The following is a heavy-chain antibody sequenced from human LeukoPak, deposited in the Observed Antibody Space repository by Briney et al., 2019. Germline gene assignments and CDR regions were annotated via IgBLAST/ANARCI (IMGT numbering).Heavy chain of an antibody. Sequence: GGSLRLSCAASGFNFDDYAIHWVRQAPGKGLEWVSGISWNSGSIGYADSVKGRFTISRDNAKNSLYLQMNSLRAEDTALYYCAKAMRSSSAPFDYWGQGTLVTVSS. D-gene: IGHD6-6*01. V-gene: IGHV3-9*01. CDR3: AKAMRSSSAPFDY. CDR1: GFNFDDYA. CDR2: ISWNSGSI. J-gene: IGHJ4*02.